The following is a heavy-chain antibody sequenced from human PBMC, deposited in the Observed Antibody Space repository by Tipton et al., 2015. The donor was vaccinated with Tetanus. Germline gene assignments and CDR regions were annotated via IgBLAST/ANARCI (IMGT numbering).Heavy chain of an antibody. J-gene: IGHJ5*02. CDR3: ARQADNWFDP. Sequence: TLSLTCTVSGGSITSGSYYWGWIRQPPGKGLEWIGNIYYSGTTYYNSPLKSRVTISLDASKNQFSRKMTSVTAADTAVYYCARQADNWFDPWGQGTLVAVSS. CDR1: GGSITSGSYY. CDR2: IYYSGTT. V-gene: IGHV4-39*01.